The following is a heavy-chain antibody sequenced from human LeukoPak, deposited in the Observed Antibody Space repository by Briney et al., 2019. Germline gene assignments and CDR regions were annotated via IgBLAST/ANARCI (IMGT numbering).Heavy chain of an antibody. V-gene: IGHV4-39*01. Sequence: HPSETLSLTCTVSGGSISSSSYYWGWIRQPPGKGLEWIGSIYYSGSSYYNPSLKSRVTISVDTSKNLFSLKLSSVTAADTAVYYCARLGVTFDIWGQGTMVTVSS. CDR3: ARLGVTFDI. CDR2: IYYSGSS. CDR1: GGSISSSSYY. D-gene: IGHD3-3*01. J-gene: IGHJ3*02.